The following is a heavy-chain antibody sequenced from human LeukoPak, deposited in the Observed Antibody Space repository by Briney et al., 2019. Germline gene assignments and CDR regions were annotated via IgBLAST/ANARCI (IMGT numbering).Heavy chain of an antibody. J-gene: IGHJ5*02. D-gene: IGHD3-3*01. Sequence: PSETLSLTCAVSGGSISSGGYSWSWIRQPPGKGLEWIGEINHSGSTNYNPSLKSRVTISVDTSKNQFSLKLSSVTAADTAVYYCARGSVPNLGITIFGVVISHWFDPWGQGTLVTVSS. CDR1: GGSISSGGYS. V-gene: IGHV4-34*01. CDR3: ARGSVPNLGITIFGVVISHWFDP. CDR2: INHSGST.